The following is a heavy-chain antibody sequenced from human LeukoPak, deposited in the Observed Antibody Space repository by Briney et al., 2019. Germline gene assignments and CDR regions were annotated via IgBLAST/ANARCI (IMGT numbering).Heavy chain of an antibody. J-gene: IGHJ4*02. Sequence: GGSLRLSCVASGFTVSTNYMSWVRQAPGKGLEWVSVFCSGGDTYYADSVKGRFTISRDTSKNTPYLQMDSLRAEDTAVYYCARGGGAFCGDDCRRTFDYWGQGTLVTVSS. V-gene: IGHV3-53*01. CDR1: GFTVSTNY. CDR2: FCSGGDT. D-gene: IGHD2-21*02. CDR3: ARGGGAFCGDDCRRTFDY.